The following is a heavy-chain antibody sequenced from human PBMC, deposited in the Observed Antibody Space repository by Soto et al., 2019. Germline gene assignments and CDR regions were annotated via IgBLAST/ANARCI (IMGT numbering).Heavy chain of an antibody. Sequence: GASVKVSCKASGGTFSSYAISWVRQAPGQGIEWMGGIIPIFGTANYAQKFQGRVTITADESTSTAYMELSSLRSEDTAVYYCARTYDSSGYYYVGWFDPWGQGTLVTVSS. CDR2: IIPIFGTA. CDR1: GGTFSSYA. J-gene: IGHJ5*02. V-gene: IGHV1-69*13. D-gene: IGHD3-22*01. CDR3: ARTYDSSGYYYVGWFDP.